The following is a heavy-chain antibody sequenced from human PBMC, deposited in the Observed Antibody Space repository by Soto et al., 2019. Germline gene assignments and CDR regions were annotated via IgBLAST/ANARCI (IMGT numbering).Heavy chain of an antibody. Sequence: SVKVSCKASGCTFSSYAISWVREAPGQGLEWMGGSIPIFGTANYAQKFQGRVTITADESTSTAYMELSSLRSEDTAVYYCARERVDYYDSSRYYDAFDIWGQGTMFTVSS. D-gene: IGHD3-22*01. CDR2: SIPIFGTA. CDR1: GCTFSSYA. CDR3: ARERVDYYDSSRYYDAFDI. V-gene: IGHV1-69*13. J-gene: IGHJ3*02.